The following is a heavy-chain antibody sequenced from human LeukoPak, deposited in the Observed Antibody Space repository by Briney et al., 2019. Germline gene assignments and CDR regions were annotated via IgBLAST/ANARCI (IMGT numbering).Heavy chain of an antibody. Sequence: PSETLSLTCTVSGGSISSYYLSWVRQPPGKGLEWVGYIYYSGSTNYNTSLKSRVTISVDTSKNQFSLKLSSVTAADTAVYYCARGITTMVRGVIRNFDYWGQGTLVTVSS. J-gene: IGHJ4*02. V-gene: IGHV4-59*01. CDR2: IYYSGST. D-gene: IGHD3-10*01. CDR3: ARGITTMVRGVIRNFDY. CDR1: GGSISSYY.